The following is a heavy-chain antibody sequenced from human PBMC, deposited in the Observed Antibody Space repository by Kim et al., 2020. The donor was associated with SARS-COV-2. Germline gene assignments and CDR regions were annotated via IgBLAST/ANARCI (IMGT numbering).Heavy chain of an antibody. Sequence: GGSLRLSCAASGFNFNNFGMHWVRQAPGKGLEGVARISYEGSKTYYADSLKGRFTISRDSSKNTLSLQMDSLRPEDTAVYFCAKGKSFFMITFGGEWGGMDVWGQGTTVTVSS. V-gene: IGHV3-30*18. D-gene: IGHD3-16*01. J-gene: IGHJ6*02. CDR3: AKGKSFFMITFGGEWGGMDV. CDR2: ISYEGSKT. CDR1: GFNFNNFG.